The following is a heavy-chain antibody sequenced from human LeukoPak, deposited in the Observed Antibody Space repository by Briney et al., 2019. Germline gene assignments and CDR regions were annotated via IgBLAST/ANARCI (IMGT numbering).Heavy chain of an antibody. CDR3: ARDRWRGRGSQPRVDY. D-gene: IGHD1-26*01. V-gene: IGHV1-46*01. CDR2: INPSGGST. Sequence: ASVKVSCKASGYTFTSYYMHWVRQAPGQGLEWMGIINPSGGSTSYAQKFQGRVTMTRDTSTSTVYMELSSLRSEDTAVYYCARDRWRGRGSQPRVDYWGQGTLVTVSS. CDR1: GYTFTSYY. J-gene: IGHJ4*02.